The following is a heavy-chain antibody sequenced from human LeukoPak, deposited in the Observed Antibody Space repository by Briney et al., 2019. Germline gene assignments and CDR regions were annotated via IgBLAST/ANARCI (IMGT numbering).Heavy chain of an antibody. D-gene: IGHD3-22*01. CDR2: ISSSGGTM. CDR1: GFTVSSFE. Sequence: PGGSLRLSCEASGFTVSSFEINWVRQAPGKGLEWVSYISSSGGTMDYADSVKGRFTVSRDNGKKLVHLQLNSLRAEDTAVYYCARDAIGITTYDSYFENWGQGTLVTVSS. CDR3: ARDAIGITTYDSYFEN. J-gene: IGHJ4*02. V-gene: IGHV3-48*03.